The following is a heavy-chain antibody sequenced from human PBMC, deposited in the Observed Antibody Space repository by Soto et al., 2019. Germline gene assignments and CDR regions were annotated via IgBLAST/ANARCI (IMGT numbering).Heavy chain of an antibody. V-gene: IGHV3-30*18. CDR3: AKDLHYYGSGSYYPYYYYGMDV. CDR1: GFTFSSYG. D-gene: IGHD3-10*01. CDR2: ISYDGSNK. J-gene: IGHJ6*02. Sequence: ESGGGVVQPGRSLRLSCAASGFTFSSYGMHWVRQAPGKGLEWVAVISYDGSNKYYADSVKGRLTISRDNSKNTLYLQMNRLRAEDTAVYYCAKDLHYYGSGSYYPYYYYGMDVWGQGTTVTVSS.